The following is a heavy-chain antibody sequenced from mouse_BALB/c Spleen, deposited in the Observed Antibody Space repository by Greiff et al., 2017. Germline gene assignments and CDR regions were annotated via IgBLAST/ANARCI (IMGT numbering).Heavy chain of an antibody. V-gene: IGHV3-2*02. CDR3: ARLPYYGSSTFDY. CDR2: ISYSGST. D-gene: IGHD1-1*01. Sequence: VQLKESGPGLVKPSQSLSLTCTVTGYSITSDYAWNWIRQFPGNKLEWMGYISYSGSTSYNPSLKSRISITRDTSKNQFFLQLNSVTTEDTATYYCARLPYYGSSTFDYWGQGTTLTVSS. J-gene: IGHJ2*01. CDR1: GYSITSDYA.